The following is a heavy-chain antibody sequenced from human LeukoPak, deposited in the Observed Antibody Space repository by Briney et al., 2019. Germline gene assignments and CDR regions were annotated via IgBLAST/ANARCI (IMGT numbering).Heavy chain of an antibody. J-gene: IGHJ4*02. D-gene: IGHD2-2*03. Sequence: GGSLRLSCAASGFTFSSYAMSWVRQAPGKGLEWVSAISGSGGSTYYADSVKGRFTISRDNSKNTLYLQMNSLRAEDTAVYYCANSPGYCSSTSCSGFDYWGQGTLVTVSS. V-gene: IGHV3-23*01. CDR3: ANSPGYCSSTSCSGFDY. CDR2: ISGSGGST. CDR1: GFTFSSYA.